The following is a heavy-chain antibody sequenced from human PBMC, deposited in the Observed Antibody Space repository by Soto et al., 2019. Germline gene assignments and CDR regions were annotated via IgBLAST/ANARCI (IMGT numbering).Heavy chain of an antibody. V-gene: IGHV3-23*01. CDR3: AKWEVFVTGHLATQSSLDS. D-gene: IGHD1-26*01. CDR1: GFTFINHA. J-gene: IGHJ4*02. CDR2: VDGSGAAP. Sequence: GGSLRLSCATSGFTFINHAMTWVRQAPGKAPQWVATVDGSGAAPFYAESVKGRFTVSRDNSKNTLFLQMNSLRAEDTAVYFCAKWEVFVTGHLATQSSLDSWGQGTLVTVSS.